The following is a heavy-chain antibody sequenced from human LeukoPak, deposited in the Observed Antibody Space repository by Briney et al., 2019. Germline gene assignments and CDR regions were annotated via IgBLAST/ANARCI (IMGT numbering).Heavy chain of an antibody. V-gene: IGHV1-2*02. Sequence: GASVKVSCKASGYTFTGYYMHWVRQAPGQGLEWMGWINPNSGGTNYAQKFQGRVTMTRDTSISTAYMELSRLRSDDTAVYYCERDGSGSYTDNWFDPWGQGTLVTVSS. CDR3: ERDGSGSYTDNWFDP. D-gene: IGHD3-10*01. CDR2: INPNSGGT. CDR1: GYTFTGYY. J-gene: IGHJ5*02.